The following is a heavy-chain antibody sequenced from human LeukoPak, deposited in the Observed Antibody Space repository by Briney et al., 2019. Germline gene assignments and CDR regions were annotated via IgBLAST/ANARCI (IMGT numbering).Heavy chain of an antibody. CDR1: GYTLTELS. J-gene: IGHJ6*02. CDR3: ATIYGSGSYHYPNYYYGMDV. V-gene: IGHV1-24*01. D-gene: IGHD3-10*01. Sequence: ASVKVSCKVSGYTLTELSMHWVRQAPGKGLEWMGGFDPEDGETIYAQKFQGRVTMTEDTSTDTAYMELSSLRSEDTAVYYWATIYGSGSYHYPNYYYGMDVWGQGTTVTVSS. CDR2: FDPEDGET.